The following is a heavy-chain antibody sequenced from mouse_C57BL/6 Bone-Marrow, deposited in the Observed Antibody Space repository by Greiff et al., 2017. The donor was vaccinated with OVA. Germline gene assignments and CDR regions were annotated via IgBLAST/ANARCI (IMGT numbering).Heavy chain of an antibody. CDR2: ISNGGGST. D-gene: IGHD1-1*01. CDR1: GFTFSDYY. Sequence: DVMLVESGGGLVQPGGSLKLSCAASGFTFSDYYMYWVRQTPEKRLEWVAYISNGGGSTYYPDTVKGRFTISRDNAKNTLYLQMSRLKSEDTAMYYCARRGYYGSSHVTFVYWGQGTLVTVSA. J-gene: IGHJ3*01. CDR3: ARRGYYGSSHVTFVY. V-gene: IGHV5-12*01.